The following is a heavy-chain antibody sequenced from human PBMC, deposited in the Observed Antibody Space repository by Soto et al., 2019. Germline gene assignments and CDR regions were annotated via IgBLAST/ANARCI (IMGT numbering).Heavy chain of an antibody. CDR1: GGSISSVGHY. CDR2: IYYSGST. J-gene: IGHJ6*02. Sequence: SETMSLTCSVSGGSISSVGHYWTWIRQQPGKGLEWIGYIYYSGSTDYNPSLKSRVTISVDRSKNQFSLNLSSVTAADTAIYYCARESGGYDSSTRYGLDVWGQGTTVTVSS. V-gene: IGHV4-31*03. D-gene: IGHD6-25*01. CDR3: ARESGGYDSSTRYGLDV.